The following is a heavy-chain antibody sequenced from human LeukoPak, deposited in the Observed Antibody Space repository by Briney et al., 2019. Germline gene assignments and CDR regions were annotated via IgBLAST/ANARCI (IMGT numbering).Heavy chain of an antibody. D-gene: IGHD3-10*02. J-gene: IGHJ6*02. CDR3: ARGFVPALSKGYGMDV. Sequence: ASVKVSCKASGYTFTSYGISWVRQAPGQGLEWMGWISAYNGNTNYAQKLQGRVTMTTDTSTSTAYMELRSLRSDDTAVYYCARGFVPALSKGYGMDVWGQGTTVTVSS. CDR1: GYTFTSYG. V-gene: IGHV1-18*01. CDR2: ISAYNGNT.